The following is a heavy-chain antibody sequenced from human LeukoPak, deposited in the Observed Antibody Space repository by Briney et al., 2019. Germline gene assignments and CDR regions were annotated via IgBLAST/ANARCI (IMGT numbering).Heavy chain of an antibody. Sequence: SETLSLTCAVSGGSISSSNWWSWVRQPPGKGLEWIGEIYHSGSTYYNPSLKSRVTISVDTSKNQFSLKLSSVTAADTAVYYCARASYSYGYVVPPYFDYWGQGTLVTVSS. CDR1: GGSISSSNW. CDR3: ARASYSYGYVVPPYFDY. CDR2: IYHSGST. V-gene: IGHV4-4*02. D-gene: IGHD5-18*01. J-gene: IGHJ4*02.